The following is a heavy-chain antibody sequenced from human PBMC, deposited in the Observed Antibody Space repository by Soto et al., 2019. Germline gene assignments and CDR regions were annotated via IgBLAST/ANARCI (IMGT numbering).Heavy chain of an antibody. V-gene: IGHV1-3*01. D-gene: IGHD6-19*01. Sequence: ASVKVSCKASGYTFTSYAMHWVRQAPGQRLEWMGWINAGNGNTKYSQKFQGRVTITRDTSASTAYMELSSLRSEDTAVYYCARVKQWLVPDVDYYYYGMDAWGQGTTVTVSS. J-gene: IGHJ6*02. CDR3: ARVKQWLVPDVDYYYYGMDA. CDR2: INAGNGNT. CDR1: GYTFTSYA.